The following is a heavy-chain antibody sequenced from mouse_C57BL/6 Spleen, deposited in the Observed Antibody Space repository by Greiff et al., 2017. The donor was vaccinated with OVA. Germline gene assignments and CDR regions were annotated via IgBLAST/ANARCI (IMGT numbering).Heavy chain of an antibody. CDR2: ISDGGSYT. D-gene: IGHD1-1*01. V-gene: IGHV5-4*01. CDR3: ARDENYYGSSLFAY. Sequence: EVQVVESGGGLVKPGGSLKLSCAASGFTFSSYAMSWVRQTPEKRLEWVATISDGGSYTYYPDNVKGRFTISRDNAKNNLYLQMSHLKSEDTAMYYCARDENYYGSSLFAYWGQGTLVTVSA. CDR1: GFTFSSYA. J-gene: IGHJ3*01.